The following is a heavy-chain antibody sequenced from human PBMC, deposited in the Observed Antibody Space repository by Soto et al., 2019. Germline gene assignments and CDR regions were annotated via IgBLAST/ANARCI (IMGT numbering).Heavy chain of an antibody. V-gene: IGHV3-66*01. J-gene: IGHJ4*02. D-gene: IGHD2-2*01. CDR1: GFTVSSNY. CDR2: IYSRGST. CDR3: ARRDIVVVPAAIGTSDFDY. Sequence: EVQLVESGGGLVQPGGSLRLSCAASGFTVSSNYMSWVRQAPGKGLEWVSVIYSRGSTYYADSAKGRFTISRDNSKNTLYLQMNSLRAEDTAVYYCARRDIVVVPAAIGTSDFDYWGQGTLVTVSS.